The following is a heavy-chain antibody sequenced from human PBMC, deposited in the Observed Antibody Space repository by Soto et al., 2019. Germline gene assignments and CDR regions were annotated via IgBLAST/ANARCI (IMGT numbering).Heavy chain of an antibody. V-gene: IGHV3-53*01. D-gene: IGHD2-2*01. Sequence: GSLRLSCAASGFTVSSNYMSWVRQAPGKGLEWVSVIYSGGSTYYADSVKGRFTISRDNSKNTLYLQMNSLRAEDTAVYYCAGGTPQNYYYYGMDVWGQGTTVTVSS. J-gene: IGHJ6*02. CDR2: IYSGGST. CDR3: AGGTPQNYYYYGMDV. CDR1: GFTVSSNY.